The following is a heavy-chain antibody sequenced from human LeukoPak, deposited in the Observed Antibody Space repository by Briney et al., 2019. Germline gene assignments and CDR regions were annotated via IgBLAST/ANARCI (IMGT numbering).Heavy chain of an antibody. Sequence: SETLSLTRAVYGGSFSGYYWSWIRQPPGKGLEWIGEINHSGSTNYNPSLKSRVTISVDTSKNQFSLKLSSVTAADTAVYYCARVEYSSGWYGNYYYYGMDVWGQGTTVTVSS. CDR3: ARVEYSSGWYGNYYYYGMDV. J-gene: IGHJ6*02. D-gene: IGHD6-19*01. CDR2: INHSGST. V-gene: IGHV4-34*01. CDR1: GGSFSGYY.